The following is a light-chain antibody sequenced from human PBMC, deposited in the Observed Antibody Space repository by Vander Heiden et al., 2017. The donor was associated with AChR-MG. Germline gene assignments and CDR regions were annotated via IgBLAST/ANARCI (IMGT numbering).Light chain of an antibody. Sequence: QAVLTQPPSLSASPGASASLTCTLRSGINVGTYRIYWYQQKPGSPPQYLLRYKSDADKQQGSGVPSRFSGSKDASANAGILRISGLQSEDEADYYCMNWHSRVVVFGGGTKLTV. CDR2: YKSDADK. CDR1: SGINVGTYR. CDR3: MNWHSRVVV. J-gene: IGLJ2*01. V-gene: IGLV5-45*01.